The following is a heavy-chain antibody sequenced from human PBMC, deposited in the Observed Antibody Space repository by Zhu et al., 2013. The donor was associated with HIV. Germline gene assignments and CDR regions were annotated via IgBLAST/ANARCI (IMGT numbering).Heavy chain of an antibody. J-gene: IGHJ5*02. V-gene: IGHV1-3*01. CDR1: GYTFTSYA. CDR2: INAGNGNT. D-gene: IGHD3-3*01. CDR3: ARDRKDWRFLEWFDP. Sequence: QVQLVQSGAEVKKPGASVKVSCKASGYTFTSYAMHWVRQAPGQRLEWMGWINAGNGNTKYSQKFQGRVTITRDTSASTAYMELSSLRSEDTAVYYCARDRKDWRFLEWFDPWGQGTLVTVSS.